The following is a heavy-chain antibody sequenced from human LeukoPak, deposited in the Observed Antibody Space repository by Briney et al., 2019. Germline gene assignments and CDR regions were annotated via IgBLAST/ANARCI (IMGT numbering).Heavy chain of an antibody. D-gene: IGHD6-19*01. V-gene: IGHV1-3*03. Sequence: VASVKVSCKASGYTFTSYGISWVRQAPGQGLEWMGWINAGNGNTKYSQEFQGRVTITRDTSASTAYMELSSLRSEDMAVYYCARGPLSSGWYNWFDPWGQGTLVTVSS. CDR3: ARGPLSSGWYNWFDP. J-gene: IGHJ5*02. CDR1: GYTFTSYG. CDR2: INAGNGNT.